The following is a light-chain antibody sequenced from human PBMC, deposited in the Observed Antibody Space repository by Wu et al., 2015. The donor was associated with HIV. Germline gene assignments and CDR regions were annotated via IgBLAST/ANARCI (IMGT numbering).Light chain of an antibody. Sequence: IVLTQSPATLSLSPGERAILSCTASQSVSSVYLAWYQQKPGQAPRLLVYGTSRRATGIPDRFSGSGSGTDFTLTISRLESEDFGLYYCQQYGVTTWTFGQGTKVEI. CDR3: QQYGVTTWT. CDR2: GTS. CDR1: QSVSSVY. J-gene: IGKJ1*01. V-gene: IGKV3-20*01.